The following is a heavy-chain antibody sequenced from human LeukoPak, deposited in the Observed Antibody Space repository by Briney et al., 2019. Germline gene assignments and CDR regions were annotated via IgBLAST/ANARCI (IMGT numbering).Heavy chain of an antibody. CDR2: IIPIFGTA. CDR1: GGTFSSYA. Sequence: ASVKVSCKASGGTFSSYAISWVRQAPGQGLEWMGGIIPIFGTANYAQKFQGRVTITADESTSTAYMELSSLRSEDTAVYYCASQISGASDYWGQGTLVTVSS. D-gene: IGHD2-15*01. J-gene: IGHJ4*02. V-gene: IGHV1-69*13. CDR3: ASQISGASDY.